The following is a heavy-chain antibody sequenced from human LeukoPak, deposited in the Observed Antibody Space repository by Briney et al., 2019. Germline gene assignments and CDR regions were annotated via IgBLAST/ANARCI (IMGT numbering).Heavy chain of an antibody. J-gene: IGHJ4*02. CDR1: GGTSNSHA. Sequence: SVKVSFKASGGTSNSHAISWVRQAPGQGLEWMGRIIPNLGTTNRAQNFQDRVTLTADKSTNTAYMELTSLTSDDTAVYYCATTNDGGGYQWGDFFDFWGQGTLVTVSS. V-gene: IGHV1-69*04. D-gene: IGHD3-22*01. CDR3: ATTNDGGGYQWGDFFDF. CDR2: IIPNLGTT.